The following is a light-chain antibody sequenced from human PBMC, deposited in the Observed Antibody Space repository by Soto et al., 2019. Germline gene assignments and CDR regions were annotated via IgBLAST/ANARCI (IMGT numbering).Light chain of an antibody. V-gene: IGLV2-18*02. CDR1: SSDVGSYNS. CDR3: SSYTTSNTYV. J-gene: IGLJ1*01. CDR2: EFS. Sequence: QSVLTQPPSVSGSPGQSVTISCTGTSSDVGSYNSVSWYQQSPGTVPKLMIYEFSNRPSGVPDRFSGSKSGTTASLTISGLQAEDEADYYCSSYTTSNTYVFGTGTKVTVL.